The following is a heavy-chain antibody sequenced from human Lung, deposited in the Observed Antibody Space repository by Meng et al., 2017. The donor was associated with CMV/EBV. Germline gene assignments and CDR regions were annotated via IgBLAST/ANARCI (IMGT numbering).Heavy chain of an antibody. V-gene: IGHV4-30-4*01. CDR1: CGSISSGDYY. CDR3: ARDRTTGRYFDY. D-gene: IGHD4-11*01. Sequence: QVQPQESGPGLVKPSQTLSLTCTVSCGSISSGDYYWSWIRQPPGKGLEWIGYIYYSGSTYYNPSLKSRVTISVDTSKNQFSLKLSSVTAADTAVYYCARDRTTGRYFDYWGQGTLVTVSS. CDR2: IYYSGST. J-gene: IGHJ4*02.